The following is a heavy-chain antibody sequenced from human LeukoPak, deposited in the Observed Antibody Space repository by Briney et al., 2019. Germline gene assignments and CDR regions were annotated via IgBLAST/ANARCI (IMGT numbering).Heavy chain of an antibody. Sequence: GASVKVSCKASGGTFSSYAISWVRQAPGQGLEWMGGIIPIFGTANYAQKFQGRVTITTDESTSTAYMELSSLRSEDTAVYYCARERAKRGPGATPAFDYWGQGTLVTVSS. D-gene: IGHD1-26*01. V-gene: IGHV1-69*05. CDR3: ARERAKRGPGATPAFDY. J-gene: IGHJ4*02. CDR2: IIPIFGTA. CDR1: GGTFSSYA.